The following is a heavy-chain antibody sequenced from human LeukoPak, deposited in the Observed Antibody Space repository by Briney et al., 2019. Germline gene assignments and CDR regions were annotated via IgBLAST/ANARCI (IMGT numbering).Heavy chain of an antibody. D-gene: IGHD1-1*01. V-gene: IGHV4-59*01. CDR3: ARSTWNDVHFDY. CDR1: GGSISSYY. CDR2: IYYSGSN. Sequence: SETLSLTCSVPGGSISSYYWSWIRQPPGKGLEWIGYIYYSGSNNYNPSLNSRVTISVDTSKNQFSLKLSSVTAADTAVYYCARSTWNDVHFDYWGQGTLVTVSS. J-gene: IGHJ4*02.